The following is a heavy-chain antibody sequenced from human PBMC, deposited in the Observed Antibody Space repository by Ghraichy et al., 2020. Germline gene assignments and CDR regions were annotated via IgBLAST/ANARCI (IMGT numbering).Heavy chain of an antibody. CDR1: GFTFSSYG. J-gene: IGHJ6*02. D-gene: IGHD4-17*01. Sequence: LSLTCAASGFTFSSYGMHWVRQAPGKGLEWVAVISYDGSNKYYADSVKGRFTISRDNSKNTLYLQMNSLRAEDTAVYYCAKDPSTGGALDYYGVDVWGQGTTVTVSS. CDR3: AKDPSTGGALDYYGVDV. CDR2: ISYDGSNK. V-gene: IGHV3-30*18.